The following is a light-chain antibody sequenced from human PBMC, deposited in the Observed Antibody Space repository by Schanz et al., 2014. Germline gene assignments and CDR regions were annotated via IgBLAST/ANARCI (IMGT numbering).Light chain of an antibody. CDR1: QSVSSN. Sequence: EIVMTQSPVTLSVSPGEGATLSCRASQSVSSNLAWYQQKPGQAPRLLMFNASTRATGIPARFSGSGSGTEFSLTISSLQSEDFAVYYCQQYGNSPPTFGRGTKVEIK. CDR2: NAS. J-gene: IGKJ1*01. V-gene: IGKV3-15*01. CDR3: QQYGNSPPT.